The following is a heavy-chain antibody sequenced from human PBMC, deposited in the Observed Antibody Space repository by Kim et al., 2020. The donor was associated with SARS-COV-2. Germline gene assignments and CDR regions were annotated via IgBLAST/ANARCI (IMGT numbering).Heavy chain of an antibody. CDR3: ARDLGHMYV. J-gene: IGHJ6*02. CDR2: ITGRSSSI. D-gene: IGHD7-27*01. V-gene: IGHV3-21*01. CDR1: GFSFSIYS. Sequence: GGSLRLSCTASGFSFSIYSMNWVRQAPGKGLEWVSAITGRSSSINYADSVKGRFTISRDNAKNSLFLQINSLRAEDTAVYYCARDLGHMYVWGQGTT.